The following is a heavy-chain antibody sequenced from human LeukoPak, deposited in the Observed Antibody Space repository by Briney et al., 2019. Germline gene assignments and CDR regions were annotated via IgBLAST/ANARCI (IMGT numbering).Heavy chain of an antibody. CDR1: GYSISSSNW. CDR3: ARISSGSGSYVDY. V-gene: IGHV4-28*01. Sequence: PSETLSLTCAVSGYSISSSNWWGWIRQPPGKGLEWIGYIYYSGSTYYSPFLKSRVTMSVDTSKNQFSLKLSSVTAVDTAVYYCARISSGSGSYVDYWGQGTLVTVSS. D-gene: IGHD3-10*01. J-gene: IGHJ4*02. CDR2: IYYSGST.